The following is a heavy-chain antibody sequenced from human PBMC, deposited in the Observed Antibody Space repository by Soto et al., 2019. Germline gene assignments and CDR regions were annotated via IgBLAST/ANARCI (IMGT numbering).Heavy chain of an antibody. CDR2: INPATSNT. CDR1: GYTFATYA. D-gene: IGHD1-1*01. V-gene: IGHV1-3*01. J-gene: IGHJ5*02. Sequence: QVQLVQSGAEVKKPGASVKVSCKASGYTFATYAIHWVRQAPGQGLEWMGWINPATSNTEYSEKFQDRVTITRDTSASTAYMELRGLRSEDTAVYYCARRYKSAGWLEPWGQGTLVTVSS. CDR3: ARRYKSAGWLEP.